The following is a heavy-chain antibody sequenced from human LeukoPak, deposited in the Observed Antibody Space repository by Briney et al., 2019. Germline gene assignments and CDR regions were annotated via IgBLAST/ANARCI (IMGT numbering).Heavy chain of an antibody. Sequence: ASEKVSCKASGGTFSSYAISWVRQAPGQGLEWMGGIIPIFGTANHAQKFQGRVTITVDESTSTAYMELSSLRSEDTAVYYCARALDLTISYYYGMDVWGQGTTVTVSS. CDR3: ARALDLTISYYYGMDV. D-gene: IGHD3-3*01. CDR2: IIPIFGTA. V-gene: IGHV1-69*01. J-gene: IGHJ6*02. CDR1: GGTFSSYA.